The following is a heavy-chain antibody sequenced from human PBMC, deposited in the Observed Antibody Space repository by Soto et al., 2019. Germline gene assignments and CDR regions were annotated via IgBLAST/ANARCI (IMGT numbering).Heavy chain of an antibody. J-gene: IGHJ6*02. CDR1: GYTFTSYD. CDR3: ARAKRGGWPYYYYYGMDV. D-gene: IGHD6-19*01. V-gene: IGHV1-8*01. CDR2: MNPNSGNT. Sequence: QVQLVQSGAEVKKPGASVKVSCKASGYTFTSYDINWVRQATGQGLEWMGWMNPNSGNTGYAQKFQGRVTMARNTSISTAYMELSSLRSEDTAVYYCARAKRGGWPYYYYYGMDVWGQGTTVTVSS.